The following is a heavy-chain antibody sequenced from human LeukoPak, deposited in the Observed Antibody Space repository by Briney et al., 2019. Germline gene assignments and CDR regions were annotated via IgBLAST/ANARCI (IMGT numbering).Heavy chain of an antibody. J-gene: IGHJ5*02. V-gene: IGHV4-59*01. CDR3: ARMKGSSSWYFWFDP. Sequence: SETLSLTCTVSGGSFSDYYWSWIRQPPGKGLEWIGNTFSSGSTNYNLSLKSRISISVDTSKNQFSLKLSSVTAADTAIYYCARMKGSSSWYFWFDPWGQGTLVTVSS. CDR2: TFSSGST. D-gene: IGHD2-2*01. CDR1: GGSFSDYY.